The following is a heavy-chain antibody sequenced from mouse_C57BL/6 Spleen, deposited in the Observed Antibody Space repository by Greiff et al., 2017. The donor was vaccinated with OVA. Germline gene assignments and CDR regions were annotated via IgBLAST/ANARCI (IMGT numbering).Heavy chain of an antibody. CDR1: GYTFTSYW. CDR3: ASSDDYYCFSSFDY. D-gene: IGHD2-3*01. J-gene: IGHJ2*02. CDR2: IYPNRGGT. V-gene: IGHV1-62-3*01. Sequence: QVQLQQPGAELVKPGASVKLSCKASGYTFTSYWMHWVKQRPGRGLEWIGMIYPNRGGTTYTEKFKSKATLTVDKSSSTSYMQLSILTSEDSAVYYCASSDDYYCFSSFDYWGQGTSLTVSS.